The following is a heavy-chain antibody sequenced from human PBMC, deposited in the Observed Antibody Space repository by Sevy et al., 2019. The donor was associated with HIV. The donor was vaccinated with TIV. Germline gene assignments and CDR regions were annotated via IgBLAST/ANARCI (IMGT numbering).Heavy chain of an antibody. V-gene: IGHV1-2*06. D-gene: IGHD1-7*01. Sequence: APVKVSCKASGYTFIDEYLHWVRQAPGQGLEWMGRVYPNSGGTNCAQRFQGRVTMTRDTSISTAYMELSRLRSDDTAVYYCARDAGGGTTNSGMDVWGQGTTVTVSS. CDR2: VYPNSGGT. J-gene: IGHJ6*02. CDR3: ARDAGGGTTNSGMDV. CDR1: GYTFIDEY.